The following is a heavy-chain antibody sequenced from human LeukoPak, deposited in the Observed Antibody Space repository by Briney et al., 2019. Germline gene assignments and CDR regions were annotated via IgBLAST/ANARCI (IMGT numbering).Heavy chain of an antibody. D-gene: IGHD3-3*01. Sequence: GGSLRLSCAASGFTFSSYAISWVRQAPGKGLEWVSAISGSGGSTYYADSVKGRFTISRDNSKNTLYLQMNSLRAEDTAVYYCAKDPVSIRFLEWLSLDYWGQGTLVTVSS. CDR1: GFTFSSYA. CDR2: ISGSGGST. CDR3: AKDPVSIRFLEWLSLDY. J-gene: IGHJ4*02. V-gene: IGHV3-23*01.